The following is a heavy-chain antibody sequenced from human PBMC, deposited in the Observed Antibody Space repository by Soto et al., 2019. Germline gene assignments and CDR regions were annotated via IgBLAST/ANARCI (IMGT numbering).Heavy chain of an antibody. V-gene: IGHV5-10-1*01. CDR1: GYSFTSYW. D-gene: IGHD3-10*01. CDR3: ARIPFGEYYYGMDV. CDR2: IDPSDSYT. J-gene: IGHJ6*02. Sequence: PGESLKISCKGSGYSFTSYWISWVRQMPGKGLEWMGRIDPSDSYTNYSPSFQGHVTISADKSISTAYLQWSGLKASDTATYYCARIPFGEYYYGMDVWGQGTTVTVSS.